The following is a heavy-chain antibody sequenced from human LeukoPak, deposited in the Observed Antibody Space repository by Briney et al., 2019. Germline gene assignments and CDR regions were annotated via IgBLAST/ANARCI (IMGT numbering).Heavy chain of an antibody. CDR3: ARVLAATHYFDY. Sequence: SETLSLTCTVSGGSISSHYWSWIRQPPGKGLEWIGYIYYSGSTNYNPSLKSRVTIPVDTSKNQFSLKLSSVTAADTAVYYCARVLAATHYFDYWGQGTLVTVSS. CDR2: IYYSGST. J-gene: IGHJ4*02. V-gene: IGHV4-59*11. D-gene: IGHD6-13*01. CDR1: GGSISSHY.